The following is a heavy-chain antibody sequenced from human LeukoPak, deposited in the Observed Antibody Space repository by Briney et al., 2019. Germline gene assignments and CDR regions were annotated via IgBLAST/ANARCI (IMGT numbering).Heavy chain of an antibody. V-gene: IGHV4-4*07. CDR3: TIGGASGSLAP. Sequence: PSETLSLTCTVSRASISDNYWSWSRQPAGKALEWIGRTYTSGDTNYNPSLKSRASVSVDTSKNQFYLSLRYVTAADTAVYYCTIGGASGSLAPWGPGTLVTVSS. D-gene: IGHD6-13*01. CDR2: TYTSGDT. J-gene: IGHJ5*02. CDR1: RASISDNY.